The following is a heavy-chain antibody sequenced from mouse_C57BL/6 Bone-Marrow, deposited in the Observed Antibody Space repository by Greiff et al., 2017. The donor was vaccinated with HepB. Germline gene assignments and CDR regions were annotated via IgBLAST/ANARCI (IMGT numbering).Heavy chain of an antibody. V-gene: IGHV1-59*01. CDR3: ARHNWDVWYFDV. CDR1: GYTFTSYW. CDR2: IDPSDSYT. Sequence: VQLQQPGAELVRPGTSVKLSCKASGYTFTSYWMHWVKQRPGQGLEWIGVIDPSDSYTNYNQKFKGKATLTVDTSSSTAYMQLSSLTSEDSAVYYCARHNWDVWYFDVWGTGTTVTVSS. J-gene: IGHJ1*03. D-gene: IGHD4-1*01.